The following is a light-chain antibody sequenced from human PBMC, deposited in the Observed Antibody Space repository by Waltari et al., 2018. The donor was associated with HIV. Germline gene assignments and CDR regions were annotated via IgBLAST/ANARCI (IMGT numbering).Light chain of an antibody. V-gene: IGLV1-40*01. CDR2: GNT. J-gene: IGLJ2*01. CDR3: QSYDSSLSGLL. Sequence: QSVLTQPPSVSGAPGQRVTISCTGSSSNIGAGFDVHWYQQLPGTAPKLLLYGNTNRPSGFPDRFSGSKSGTSASLAITGLQAEDEADYYCQSYDSSLSGLLFGGGTKLTAL. CDR1: SSNIGAGFD.